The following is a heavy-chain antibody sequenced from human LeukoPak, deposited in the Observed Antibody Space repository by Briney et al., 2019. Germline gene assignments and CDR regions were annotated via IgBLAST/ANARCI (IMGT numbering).Heavy chain of an antibody. V-gene: IGHV3-74*01. CDR3: ARDSVEWYIFDY. D-gene: IGHD3-3*01. Sequence: GGSLRLSCAASGFTFSSYWMHWVRQAPGKGPVWVARTNRDGSSTAYADSVKGRFTTSKDNAKNTLYLLMNSLRAEDTAVCYCARDSVEWYIFDYCGQGTLVTVSS. CDR1: GFTFSSYW. J-gene: IGHJ4*02. CDR2: TNRDGSST.